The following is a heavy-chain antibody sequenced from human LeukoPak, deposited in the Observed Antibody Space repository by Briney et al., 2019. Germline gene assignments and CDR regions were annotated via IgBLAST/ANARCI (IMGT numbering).Heavy chain of an antibody. Sequence: PSETLSLTCAVYGGSFSGYYWSWIRQPPGKGLEWIGEINHSGSTNYNPSLKSRVTISVDTSKNQFSLKLSSVTAADTAVYYCARPYGGGYYDFWSGYYDRYWFDPWGQGTLVTVSS. D-gene: IGHD3-3*01. CDR2: INHSGST. CDR3: ARPYGGGYYDFWSGYYDRYWFDP. CDR1: GGSFSGYY. V-gene: IGHV4-34*01. J-gene: IGHJ5*02.